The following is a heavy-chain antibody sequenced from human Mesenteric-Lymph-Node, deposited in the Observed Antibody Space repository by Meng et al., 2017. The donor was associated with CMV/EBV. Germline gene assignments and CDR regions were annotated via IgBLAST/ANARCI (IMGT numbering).Heavy chain of an antibody. Sequence: GSLRLSCTVSGGSISNSRSYYWGWIRQPPGKGLEFIGIIYYSGDTYYNPSLKSRVTISIDTSKNQFSLKLSSVTAADSAVYYCARDEVSFRSGLGDNFFDPWGQGTLVTVSS. CDR2: IYYSGDT. V-gene: IGHV4-39*07. CDR3: ARDEVSFRSGLGDNFFDP. CDR1: GGSISNSRSYY. D-gene: IGHD3-3*01. J-gene: IGHJ5*02.